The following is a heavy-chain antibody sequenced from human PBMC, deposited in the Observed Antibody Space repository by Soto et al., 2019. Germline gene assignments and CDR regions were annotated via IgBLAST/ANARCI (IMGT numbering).Heavy chain of an antibody. CDR3: ARDVIVVVPAAQYNYGMDV. CDR1: GGSVSSGSYY. D-gene: IGHD2-2*01. J-gene: IGHJ6*02. Sequence: PSETLSLTCTVSGGSVSSGSYYWSWIRQPPGKGLEWIGYIYYSGSTNYNPSLKSRVTISVDTSKNQFSLKLSSVTAADTAVYYCARDVIVVVPAAQYNYGMDVWGQGTTVTVSS. CDR2: IYYSGST. V-gene: IGHV4-61*01.